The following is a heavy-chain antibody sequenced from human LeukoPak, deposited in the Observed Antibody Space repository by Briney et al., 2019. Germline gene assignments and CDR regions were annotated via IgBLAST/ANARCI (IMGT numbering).Heavy chain of an antibody. CDR2: IWDDGSNK. CDR1: GFTFSSYG. J-gene: IGHJ3*02. V-gene: IGHV3-33*01. D-gene: IGHD1-26*01. CDR3: VRGGSYTAFDI. Sequence: GGSLRLSCAASGFTFSSYGMHWVRQAPGKGLEWVAVIWDDGSNKYYADSVKGRFTISRDNSKNTLYLQMNSLRAEDTAVYYCVRGGSYTAFDIWGQGTMVTVSS.